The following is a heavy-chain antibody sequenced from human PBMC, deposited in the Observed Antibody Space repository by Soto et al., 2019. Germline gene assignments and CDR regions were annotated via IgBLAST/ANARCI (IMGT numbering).Heavy chain of an antibody. CDR1: GFTFSSYG. CDR3: ARDEDDGDYDPLGY. CDR2: IWYDGSNK. Sequence: QVQLVESGGGVVQPGRSLRLSCAASGFTFSSYGMHWVRQAPGKGLEWVAVIWYDGSNKYYADSVKGRFTISRDNSKNTLYLQMNTRRAEDTAVYYCARDEDDGDYDPLGYWGQGTLVTVSS. D-gene: IGHD4-17*01. V-gene: IGHV3-33*01. J-gene: IGHJ4*02.